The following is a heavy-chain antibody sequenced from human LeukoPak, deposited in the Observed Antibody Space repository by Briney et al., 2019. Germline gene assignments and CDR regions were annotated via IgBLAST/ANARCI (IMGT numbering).Heavy chain of an antibody. V-gene: IGHV4-61*02. CDR3: LRQSPGFMIAGYFDY. Sequence: PSETPSLTCTVSGGSISSGSSYWSWIRQPAGKGLEWIGRIYTSGSTNYNPSLKSRVTISVDTSKNQFSLDLYSMTAADTAVYYCLRQSPGFMIAGYFDYWGQGTPVTVSS. J-gene: IGHJ4*02. CDR2: IYTSGST. CDR1: GGSISSGSSY. D-gene: IGHD3-16*01.